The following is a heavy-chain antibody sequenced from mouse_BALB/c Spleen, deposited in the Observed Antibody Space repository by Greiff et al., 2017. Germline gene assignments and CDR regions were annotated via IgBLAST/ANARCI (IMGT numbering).Heavy chain of an antibody. J-gene: IGHJ2*01. V-gene: IGHV1-63*01. CDR3: ARKDSSDNCFDY. CDR1: GYTFTNYS. D-gene: IGHD3-2*01. CDR2: IYPGGGDT. Sequence: QVQLLQSGAELVRPGTSVKISCKASGYTFTNYSLGWVKQRPGNGLEWIGDIYPGGGDTNYNEKFKGKATLTADKSSSTAYMQLSSLTSEDSAVYCGARKDSSDNCFDYWGQGTTLTVSA.